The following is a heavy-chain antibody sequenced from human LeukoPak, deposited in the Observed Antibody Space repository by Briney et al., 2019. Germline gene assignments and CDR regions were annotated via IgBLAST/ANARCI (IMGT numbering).Heavy chain of an antibody. CDR2: IYTSGST. J-gene: IGHJ4*02. V-gene: IGHV4-61*02. CDR1: GGSISSGSYY. Sequence: SQTLSLTCTVSGGSISSGSYYWSWIRQPAGKGLEWIGRIYTSGSTNYNPSLKSRVTISVDTSRNQFSLKPSSVTAADTAVYYCARDRGGSYDYWGQGTLVTVSS. CDR3: ARDRGGSYDY. D-gene: IGHD1-26*01.